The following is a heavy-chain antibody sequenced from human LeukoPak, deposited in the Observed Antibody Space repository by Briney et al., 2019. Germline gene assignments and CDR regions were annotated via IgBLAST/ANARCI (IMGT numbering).Heavy chain of an antibody. CDR3: ARHMAPPAHGMDV. Sequence: SETLSLTCTVSGGSISSYYWSWIRQPPGKGLEWIAYIYYSGSTNYNPPLKSRVTISVDTSKNQFSLKLSSVTAADTAVYYCARHMAPPAHGMDVWGQGTTVTVSS. D-gene: IGHD3-10*01. CDR1: GGSISSYY. V-gene: IGHV4-59*08. J-gene: IGHJ6*02. CDR2: IYYSGST.